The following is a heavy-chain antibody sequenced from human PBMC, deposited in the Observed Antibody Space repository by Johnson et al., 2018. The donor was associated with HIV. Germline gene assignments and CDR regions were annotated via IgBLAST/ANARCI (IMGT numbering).Heavy chain of an antibody. CDR2: IGPAGDT. J-gene: IGHJ3*01. Sequence: MQLVESGGGLVQPGGSLRLSCAASGFTFSSYDMHWVRQATGKGLEWVSAIGPAGDTYYPGSVKGRFTISRDNAKNSLYLQMNSLRAEDTAVYYCARVLGTSDAFDVWGQGTMVTVSS. CDR3: ARVLGTSDAFDV. V-gene: IGHV3-13*01. CDR1: GFTFSSYD. D-gene: IGHD1-1*01.